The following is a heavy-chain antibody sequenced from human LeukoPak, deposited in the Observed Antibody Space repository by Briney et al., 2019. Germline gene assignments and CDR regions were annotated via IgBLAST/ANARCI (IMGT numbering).Heavy chain of an antibody. CDR3: ARDNFEGNIYYFDY. J-gene: IGHJ4*02. CDR2: ISYDGSNK. D-gene: IGHD1-20*01. V-gene: IGHV3-30-3*01. CDR1: GFTFSSYA. Sequence: GGSLRLSCAASGFTFSSYAMHWVRQAPGKGLEWVAVISYDGSNKYYADSVKGRFTISRDNSKITLYLQMNSLRAEDTAVYYCARDNFEGNIYYFDYWGQGTLVTVSS.